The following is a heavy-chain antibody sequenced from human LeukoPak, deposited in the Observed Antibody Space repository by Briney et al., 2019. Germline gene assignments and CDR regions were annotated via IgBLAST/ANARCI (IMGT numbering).Heavy chain of an antibody. Sequence: GGSLRLSCAASGFTFSSYAMHWVRQAPGKGLEYVSAISSNGGSTYYANSVKGRFTISRDNSKKTLYLQMGSLRAEDMAVYYCARDTGGNDFWSGWVPYDAFDIWGQGTMVTVSS. J-gene: IGHJ3*02. V-gene: IGHV3-64*01. CDR3: ARDTGGNDFWSGWVPYDAFDI. CDR2: ISSNGGST. D-gene: IGHD3-3*01. CDR1: GFTFSSYA.